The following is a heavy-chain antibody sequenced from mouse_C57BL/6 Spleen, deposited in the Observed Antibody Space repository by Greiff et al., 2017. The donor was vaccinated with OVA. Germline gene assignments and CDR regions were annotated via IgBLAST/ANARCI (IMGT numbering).Heavy chain of an antibody. D-gene: IGHD1-1*01. CDR1: GYTFTSYW. CDR2: IDPSDSYT. J-gene: IGHJ2*01. Sequence: VQLQQPGAELVMPGASVKLSCKASGYTFTSYWMHWVKQRPGQGLEWIGEIDPSDSYTNYNQKFKGKSTLTVDKSSSTAYMQLSSLTSEDSAVYYCARCNYGSSYYFDYWGQGTTLTVSS. CDR3: ARCNYGSSYYFDY. V-gene: IGHV1-69*01.